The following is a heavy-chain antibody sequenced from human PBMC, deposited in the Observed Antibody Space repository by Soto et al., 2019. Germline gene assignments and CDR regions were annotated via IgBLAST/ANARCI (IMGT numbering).Heavy chain of an antibody. CDR2: VYDSGHT. CDR1: GGSFNTGGYY. D-gene: IGHD3-3*01. CDR3: ARMPFGAFDY. Sequence: SETLSLTCTVSGGSFNTGGYYWSWDRQRPEKGLEWIGYVYDSGHTYYNPSLKRRPAISLDTSKSQFSLKLSSVTAADTALYFCARMPFGAFDYWGQGILVTVSS. J-gene: IGHJ4*02. V-gene: IGHV4-31*03.